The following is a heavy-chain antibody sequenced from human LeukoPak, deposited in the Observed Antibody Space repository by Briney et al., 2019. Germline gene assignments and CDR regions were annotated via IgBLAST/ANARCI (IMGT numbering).Heavy chain of an antibody. J-gene: IGHJ3*02. CDR3: ARDQSRGSYYSREDAFDI. CDR1: GYTFTSYG. V-gene: IGHV1-18*01. Sequence: ASVKVSCKASGYTFTSYGISWVRQAPGQGLEWMGWISAYNGNTNYAQKLQGRVTMTTDTSTSTAYMELRSLRSDDTAVYYCARDQSRGSYYSREDAFDIWGQGTMVTVSS. D-gene: IGHD1-26*01. CDR2: ISAYNGNT.